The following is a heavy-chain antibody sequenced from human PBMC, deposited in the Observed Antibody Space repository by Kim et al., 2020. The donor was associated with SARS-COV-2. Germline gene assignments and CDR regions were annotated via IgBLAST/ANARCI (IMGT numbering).Heavy chain of an antibody. CDR1: GFTFSDYY. J-gene: IGHJ5*02. D-gene: IGHD6-19*01. CDR3: ARGRVAGFYSYFDF. Sequence: GGSLRLSCAASGFTFSDYYMSWIRQAPGKGLEWLSFISGGPTNIYYADSVKGRFTISRDNAKNSLYLHMTSLRADDTAVYYCARGRVAGFYSYFDFGGQG. V-gene: IGHV3-11*04. CDR2: ISGGPTNI.